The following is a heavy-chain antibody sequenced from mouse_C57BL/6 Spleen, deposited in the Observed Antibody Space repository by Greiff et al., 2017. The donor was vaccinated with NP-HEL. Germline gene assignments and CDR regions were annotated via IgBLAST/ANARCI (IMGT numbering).Heavy chain of an antibody. CDR1: GYAFTNYL. CDR2: INPGSGGT. V-gene: IGHV1-54*01. J-gene: IGHJ3*01. CDR3: ARGRAWFAY. Sequence: VQRVESGAELVRPGTSVKVSCKASGYAFTNYLIEWVKQRPGQGLEWIGVINPGSGGTNYNEEFKGKATLTADESSSTAYMQLSSLTSEDSAVYFCARGRAWFAYWGQGTLVTVSA.